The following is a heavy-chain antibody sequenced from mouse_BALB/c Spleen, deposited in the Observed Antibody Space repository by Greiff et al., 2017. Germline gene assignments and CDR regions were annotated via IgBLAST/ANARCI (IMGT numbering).Heavy chain of an antibody. CDR2: INPSNGGT. D-gene: IGHD1-1*01. J-gene: IGHJ3*01. V-gene: IGHV1S81*02. Sequence: QVQLQQPGAELVKPGASVKLSCKASGYTFTSYYMYWVKQRPGQGLEWIGGINPSNGGTNFNEKFKSKATLTVDKSSSTAYMQLSSLTSEDSAVYYCTRGAYYGSSLAWFAYWGQGTLVTVSA. CDR3: TRGAYYGSSLAWFAY. CDR1: GYTFTSYY.